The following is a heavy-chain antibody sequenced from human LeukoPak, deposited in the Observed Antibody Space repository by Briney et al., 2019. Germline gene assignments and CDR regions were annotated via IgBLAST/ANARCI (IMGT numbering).Heavy chain of an antibody. CDR1: GFTLSAYA. Sequence: GRSLRLSCAASGFTLSAYAMHWVRQAPGKGLEWVALISYDGSNKYYADFVKGRFTISRDSSKNTLYLQVNSLRAEGTAVYYCAKEGLGSSWYPNYFDYWGQGTLVTVSS. V-gene: IGHV3-30*18. J-gene: IGHJ4*02. D-gene: IGHD6-13*01. CDR3: AKEGLGSSWYPNYFDY. CDR2: ISYDGSNK.